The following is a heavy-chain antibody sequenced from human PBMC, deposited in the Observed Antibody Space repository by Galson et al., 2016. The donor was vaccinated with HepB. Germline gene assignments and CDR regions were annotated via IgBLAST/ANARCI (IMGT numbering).Heavy chain of an antibody. V-gene: IGHV3-33*01. Sequence: SLRLSCAPSGFTFSRFGMHWVRQAPGKGLEWVAAIWYDGSIKYYADSVKGRFAISRDNRKNTLYLQMDSLRAEDTAVYFCARAPTFDYDVSGYYPYYFDYWGQGTLVTVSS. CDR3: ARAPTFDYDVSGYYPYYFDY. CDR1: GFTFSRFG. CDR2: IWYDGSIK. J-gene: IGHJ4*02. D-gene: IGHD3-22*01.